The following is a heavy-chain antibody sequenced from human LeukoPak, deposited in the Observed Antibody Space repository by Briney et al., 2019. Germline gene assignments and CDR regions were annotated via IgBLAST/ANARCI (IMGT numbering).Heavy chain of an antibody. CDR1: GYTFTSYY. Sequence: GASVKVSCKASGYTFTSYYMHWVRQAPGQGLEWMGIINPSGGSTSYAQKFQGRVTMTRDTSTSTVYMELSSLRSEDTAVYYRAREVGGSGSYYNLNWFDPWGQGTLVTVSS. CDR2: INPSGGST. V-gene: IGHV1-46*01. J-gene: IGHJ5*02. D-gene: IGHD3-10*01. CDR3: AREVGGSGSYYNLNWFDP.